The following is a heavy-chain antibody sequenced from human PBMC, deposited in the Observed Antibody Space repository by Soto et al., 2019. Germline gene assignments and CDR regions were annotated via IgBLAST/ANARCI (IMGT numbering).Heavy chain of an antibody. J-gene: IGHJ5*02. V-gene: IGHV1-69*05. CDR1: GDTFGRFT. Sequence: QIRLVQSGAEVQKPGSSVRVSCKASGDTFGRFTINWVRQAPGQGLEWMGGIKPISDITNYAQRFQGRVTITTNASTSTGYLEMSSLRFEDTAMYYCARDPAKINKLNGVWFDPWGQGTLVTVSS. D-gene: IGHD4-17*01. CDR3: ARDPAKINKLNGVWFDP. CDR2: IKPISDIT.